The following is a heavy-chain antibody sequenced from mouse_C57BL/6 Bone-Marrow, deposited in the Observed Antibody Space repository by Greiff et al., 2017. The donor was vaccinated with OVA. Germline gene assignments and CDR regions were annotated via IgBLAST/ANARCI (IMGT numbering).Heavy chain of an antibody. V-gene: IGHV1-50*01. CDR1: GYTFTSYW. CDR2: IDPSDSYT. CDR3: ARLSMDY. Sequence: VQLQQPGAELVKPGASVKLSCKASGYTFTSYWMQWVKQRPGQGLEWIGEIDPSDSYTNYNQKLKGKATMTVDTSSSTAYMQLSSLTSEDSAVYYCARLSMDYWGQGTSVTVSS. J-gene: IGHJ4*01.